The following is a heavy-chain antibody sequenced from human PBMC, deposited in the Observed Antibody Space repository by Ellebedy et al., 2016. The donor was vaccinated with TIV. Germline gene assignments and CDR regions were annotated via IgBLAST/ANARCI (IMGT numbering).Heavy chain of an antibody. J-gene: IGHJ4*02. Sequence: GGSLRLXXAASGFTFTNYAMSWVRQAPGKGLECVSGISSNGGSTYYADSVKGRFTISRDNSKNTLYLQMNSLRAEDTAVYYCARASIAARHPSFDYWGQGTLVTVSS. CDR1: GFTFTNYA. V-gene: IGHV3-23*01. CDR2: ISSNGGST. CDR3: ARASIAARHPSFDY. D-gene: IGHD6-6*01.